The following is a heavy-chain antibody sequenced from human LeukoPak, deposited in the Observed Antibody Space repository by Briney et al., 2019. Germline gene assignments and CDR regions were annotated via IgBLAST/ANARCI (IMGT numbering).Heavy chain of an antibody. CDR1: GGSFSGYY. CDR3: ARVRRRNWNYVGAFDI. Sequence: SSETLSLTCAVYGGSFSGYYWSWIRQPPGKGPEWIGEINHSGSTNYNPSLKSRVTISVDTSKNQFSLKLSSVTAADTAVYYCARVRRRNWNYVGAFDIWGQGTMVTVSS. J-gene: IGHJ3*02. D-gene: IGHD1-7*01. V-gene: IGHV4-34*01. CDR2: INHSGST.